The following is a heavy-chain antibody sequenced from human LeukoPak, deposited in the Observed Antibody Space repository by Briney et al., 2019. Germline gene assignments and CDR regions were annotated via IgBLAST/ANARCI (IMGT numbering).Heavy chain of an antibody. D-gene: IGHD1-26*01. Sequence: SETLSLTCTVSGGSISSYYWSWIRQPPGKGLEWIGYIYYSGSTNYNPSLKSRVTISVDTSKNQFSLKLSSVTAADTAVYYCARALLRDDAFDIWGQGTMVTVSS. V-gene: IGHV4-59*08. CDR3: ARALLRDDAFDI. CDR1: GGSISSYY. CDR2: IYYSGST. J-gene: IGHJ3*02.